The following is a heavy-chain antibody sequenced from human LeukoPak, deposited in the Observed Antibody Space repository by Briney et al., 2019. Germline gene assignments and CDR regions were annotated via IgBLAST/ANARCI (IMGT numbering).Heavy chain of an antibody. V-gene: IGHV4-4*02. CDR1: GGSISSSNW. D-gene: IGHD5-12*01. CDR3: ARFTPRRAVARYNWFDP. CDR2: IYHSGST. Sequence: SGTLSLTCAVSGGSISSSNWWSWVRQPPGKGLEWIGEIYHSGSTNYNPSLKSRVTISVDTSKNQFSLKLSSVTAADTAVYYCARFTPRRAVARYNWFDPWGQGTLVTVSS. J-gene: IGHJ5*02.